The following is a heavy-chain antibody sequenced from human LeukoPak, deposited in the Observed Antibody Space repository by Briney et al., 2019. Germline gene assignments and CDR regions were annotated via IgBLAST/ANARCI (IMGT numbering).Heavy chain of an antibody. CDR3: ARDHSGEGSTPGLY. V-gene: IGHV1-46*01. D-gene: IGHD1-26*01. CDR2: INPNGGST. J-gene: IGHJ4*02. CDR1: GYTFISYY. Sequence: ASVKVSCKASGYTFISYYIHWVRQAPGQWPEWMGVINPNGGSTSYSQKFHARVTMTEDTSTSTINMELRSLRSDDTAVYYCARDHSGEGSTPGLYWGQGTLVTVSS.